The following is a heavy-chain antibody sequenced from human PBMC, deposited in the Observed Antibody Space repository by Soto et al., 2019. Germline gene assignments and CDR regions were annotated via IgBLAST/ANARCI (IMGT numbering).Heavy chain of an antibody. Sequence: EVQLVESGGGLVKPGGSLRLSCAASGFTFSSYSMNWVRQAPGKGLEWVSSISSSSSYIYYADSVKGRFTISRDNAKNSLYLQLNSLGAEDTAVYYCARARGGVVDNWFDPWGQGTLVTVSS. V-gene: IGHV3-21*01. CDR3: ARARGGVVDNWFDP. D-gene: IGHD2-2*01. J-gene: IGHJ5*02. CDR2: ISSSSSYI. CDR1: GFTFSSYS.